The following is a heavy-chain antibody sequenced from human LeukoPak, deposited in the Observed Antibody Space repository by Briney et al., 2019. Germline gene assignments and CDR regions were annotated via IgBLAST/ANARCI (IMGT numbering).Heavy chain of an antibody. CDR1: GGSISSYY. CDR3: ARDRVVVVPAAMEYYYYYGMDV. CDR2: IYYSGST. D-gene: IGHD2-2*01. V-gene: IGHV4-59*01. J-gene: IGHJ6*02. Sequence: PSETLSLTCTVPGGSISSYYWSWIRQPPGKGLEWIGYIYYSGSTNYNPSLKSRVTISVDTSKNQFSLKLSSVTAADTAVYYCARDRVVVVPAAMEYYYYYGMDVWGQGTTVTVSS.